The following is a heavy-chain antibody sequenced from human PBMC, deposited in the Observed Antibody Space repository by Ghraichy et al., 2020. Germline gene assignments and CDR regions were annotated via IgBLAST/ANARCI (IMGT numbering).Heavy chain of an antibody. D-gene: IGHD3-10*01. Sequence: SETLSLTCTVSGGSISSYYWSWIRQPPGKGLEWIGYIYYSGSTNYNPSLKSRVTISVDTSKNQFSLKLSSVTAADTAVYYCAVYYGSGSSVNWFDPWGQGTLVTVSS. CDR3: AVYYGSGSSVNWFDP. CDR1: GGSISSYY. V-gene: IGHV4-59*01. CDR2: IYYSGST. J-gene: IGHJ5*02.